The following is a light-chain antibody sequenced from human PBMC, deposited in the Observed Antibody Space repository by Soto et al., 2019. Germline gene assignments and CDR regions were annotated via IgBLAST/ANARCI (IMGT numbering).Light chain of an antibody. Sequence: QSALTQPASVSGSPGQSITLSCTGSTNDIGAYGYVSWYQQHPGQAPKLIIYNAIDRPAGVSYRFSGYKSGNTASLTVSGLQAEDEAYYYCSSYAGTTTLFGGGTKVTVL. V-gene: IGLV2-14*01. CDR3: SSYAGTTTL. CDR1: TNDIGAYGY. CDR2: NAI. J-gene: IGLJ2*01.